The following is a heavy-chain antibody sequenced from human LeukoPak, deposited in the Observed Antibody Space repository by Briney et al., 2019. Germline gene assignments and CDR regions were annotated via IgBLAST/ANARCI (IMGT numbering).Heavy chain of an antibody. CDR3: ARGQVGPTYDFWSGYSSYYYYGMDV. CDR2: IYYSGST. V-gene: IGHV4-31*03. D-gene: IGHD3-3*01. CDR1: GGSISSGGYY. Sequence: PSETLSLTCTVSGGSISSGGYYWSWIRQHPGKGLEWIGYIYYSGSTYYNPSLKSRVTISVDTSKNQFSLKLGSVTAADTAVYYCARGQVGPTYDFWSGYSSYYYYGMDVWGQGTTVTVSS. J-gene: IGHJ6*02.